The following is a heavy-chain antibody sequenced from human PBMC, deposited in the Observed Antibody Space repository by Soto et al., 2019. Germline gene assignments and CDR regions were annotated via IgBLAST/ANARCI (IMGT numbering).Heavy chain of an antibody. V-gene: IGHV3-30-3*01. CDR1: GFTFSSYA. CDR3: ARDHYYGGNSFI. Sequence: QVQLVESGGGVVQPGRSLRLSCAASGFTFSSYAMHWVRQAPGKGLEWVAVISYDGSKKYYADSVKGRFTISRDNSKNTLYLQMNSLRAEDTAVYYCARDHYYGGNSFIWGQGTMVTVSS. D-gene: IGHD4-17*01. J-gene: IGHJ3*02. CDR2: ISYDGSKK.